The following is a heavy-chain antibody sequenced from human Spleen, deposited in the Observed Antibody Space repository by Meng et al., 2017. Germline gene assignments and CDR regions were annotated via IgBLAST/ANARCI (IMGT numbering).Heavy chain of an antibody. CDR2: IIPIIGTA. J-gene: IGHJ4*02. D-gene: IGHD5-24*01. V-gene: IGHV1-69*05. CDR1: GYNFPDYY. Sequence: SVKVSCKPSGYNFPDYYIHWVRRAPGQGLEWMGGIIPIIGTAKYAQKFQGRVTITTDESTSTAYMELSSLRSEDTAVYYCARGNGYNYDYWGQGMLVTVSS. CDR3: ARGNGYNYDY.